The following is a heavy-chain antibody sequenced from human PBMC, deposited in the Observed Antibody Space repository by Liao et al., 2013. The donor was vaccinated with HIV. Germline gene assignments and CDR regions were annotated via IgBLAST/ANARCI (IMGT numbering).Heavy chain of an antibody. CDR1: GASVSNNSYY. CDR2: IYSTGST. D-gene: IGHD3-3*01. J-gene: IGHJ3*02. CDR3: ARAGVVQDVFHI. Sequence: QVQLQESGPGLVKPSQTLSLTCTVSGASVSNNSYYWSWIRQPAGKGLEWIGHIYSTGSTNYNPSFRSRVTVSLDTSNSHLSLRLTSVTAADTAVYYCARAGVVQDVFHIWGQGTMVTVSS. V-gene: IGHV4-61*02.